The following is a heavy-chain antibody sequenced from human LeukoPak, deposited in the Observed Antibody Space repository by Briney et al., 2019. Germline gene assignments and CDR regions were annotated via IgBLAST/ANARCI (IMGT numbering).Heavy chain of an antibody. V-gene: IGHV5-51*01. D-gene: IGHD5-12*01. CDR1: GYRFAGYW. J-gene: IGHJ4*02. Sequence: GESLKISCKGSGYRFAGYWIGWVRQMPGKGLEWMGIIYPGDSDTRYSPSFQGQVTISADKSIRTAYLQWSSLKASDTAIYYCARHAASGYDLPFDYWGQGTLVTVSS. CDR2: IYPGDSDT. CDR3: ARHAASGYDLPFDY.